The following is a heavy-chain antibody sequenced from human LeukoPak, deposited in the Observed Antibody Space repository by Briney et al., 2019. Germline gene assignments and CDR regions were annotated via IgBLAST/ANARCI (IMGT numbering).Heavy chain of an antibody. D-gene: IGHD3-22*01. J-gene: IGHJ4*02. CDR2: IIPIFGTA. CDR3: ASLETYYYDSSGYYY. V-gene: IGHV1-69*05. CDR1: GATFSSYA. Sequence: SVKVSCKASGATFSSYAISWVRQAPGQGLEWKGGIIPIFGTANYAQKFQGRVTITTDESASTAYMELSSLRSEDTAVYYCASLETYYYDSSGYYYWGQGTLVTVSS.